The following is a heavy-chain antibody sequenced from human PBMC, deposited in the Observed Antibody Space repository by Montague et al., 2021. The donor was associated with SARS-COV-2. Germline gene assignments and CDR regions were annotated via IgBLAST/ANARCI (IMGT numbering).Heavy chain of an antibody. J-gene: IGHJ6*02. Sequence: SLRLSCAASGFTFSSYEMNWVRQAPGKGLEWVSYISSSGSTIYXXXSXXXRFXISRDNAKNSLYLQMNGLRAEDTAVSYCARDLPLIIMVRGVTFGYYGMDVWGQGTTVTVSS. CDR2: ISSSGSTI. D-gene: IGHD3-10*01. CDR1: GFTFSSYE. V-gene: IGHV3-48*03. CDR3: ARDLPLIIMVRGVTFGYYGMDV.